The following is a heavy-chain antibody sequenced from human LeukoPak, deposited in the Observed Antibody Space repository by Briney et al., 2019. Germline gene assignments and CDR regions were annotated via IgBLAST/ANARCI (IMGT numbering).Heavy chain of an antibody. CDR3: ARYSSSWMNPNPFDY. V-gene: IGHV1-2*02. CDR2: INPNSGGT. J-gene: IGHJ4*02. D-gene: IGHD6-13*01. Sequence: ASVKLSCKASGYTFTSYYMHWVRQAPGQGLEWMGWINPNSGGTNYAQKFQGRVTMTRDTSISTAYMELSRLRSDDTAVYYCARYSSSWMNPNPFDYWGQGTLVTVSS. CDR1: GYTFTSYY.